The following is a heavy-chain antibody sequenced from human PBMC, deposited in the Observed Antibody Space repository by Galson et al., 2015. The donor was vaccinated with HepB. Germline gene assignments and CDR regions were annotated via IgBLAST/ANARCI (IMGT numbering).Heavy chain of an antibody. V-gene: IGHV3-23*01. Sequence: SLRLSCAASGFTFSSYAKSWVRQAPGKGLEWVSAISGSGGSTYYADFVKGRFTISRDNSKNTLYLQMNSLRAEDTAVYYCAKTGYGDYGGAFDIWGQGTMVTVSS. J-gene: IGHJ3*02. D-gene: IGHD4-17*01. CDR1: GFTFSSYA. CDR3: AKTGYGDYGGAFDI. CDR2: ISGSGGST.